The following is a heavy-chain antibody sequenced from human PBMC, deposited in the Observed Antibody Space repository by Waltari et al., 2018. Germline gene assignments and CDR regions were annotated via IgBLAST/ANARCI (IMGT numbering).Heavy chain of an antibody. V-gene: IGHV1-69*13. CDR3: ARGDGMATIFFDY. Sequence: QVQLVQSGAAVKKPGSSVKVPCQASGGTFSRYVISWVRQAPGQGLEWRGGIIPIFGTANDAQKFQGRVTITADESTSTAYMELSSLRSEDTAVYYCARGDGMATIFFDYWGQGTLVTVSS. J-gene: IGHJ4*02. D-gene: IGHD5-12*01. CDR2: IIPIFGTA. CDR1: GGTFSRYV.